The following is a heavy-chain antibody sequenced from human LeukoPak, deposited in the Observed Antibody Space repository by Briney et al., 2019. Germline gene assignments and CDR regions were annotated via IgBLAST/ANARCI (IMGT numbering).Heavy chain of an antibody. Sequence: GGSLILSCAASGFSFDSYAMSWVRQAPGKGLEWVSAISGSGGSTYFADSVKGRFTISRDNSKNTLNLQMNSLRAEDTAVYYCPTEWLGTSWGQGTLVTVSS. D-gene: IGHD5-12*01. V-gene: IGHV3-23*01. CDR2: ISGSGGST. J-gene: IGHJ4*02. CDR3: PTEWLGTS. CDR1: GFSFDSYA.